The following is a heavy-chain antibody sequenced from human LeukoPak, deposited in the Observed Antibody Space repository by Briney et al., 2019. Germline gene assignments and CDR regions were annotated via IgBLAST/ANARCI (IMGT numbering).Heavy chain of an antibody. Sequence: SETLPLTCTVSGYSISSGYDQCWIRQPPGKGPDGIGSSYNSGRTFNNPSLKSRVAISVATSTSQYSLKLSSVTAADTAVYYCARGYSPRWYFDYWGQGALVTVSS. CDR3: ARGYSPRWYFDY. CDR2: SYNSGRT. D-gene: IGHD5-24*01. CDR1: GYSISSGYD. V-gene: IGHV4-38-2*02. J-gene: IGHJ4*02.